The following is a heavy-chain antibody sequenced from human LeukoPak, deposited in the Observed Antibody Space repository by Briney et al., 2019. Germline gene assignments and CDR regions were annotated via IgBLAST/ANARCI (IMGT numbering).Heavy chain of an antibody. Sequence: ASVKVSCKASVYTFTGYYMHWVRQAPGQGLEWMGWINPNSGGTNYAQKFQGRVTMTRETSISTAYMELSRLRSDDTAVYYCARDYYDSSGRYYYGMDVWGQGTTVTVSS. V-gene: IGHV1-2*02. J-gene: IGHJ6*02. D-gene: IGHD3-22*01. CDR3: ARDYYDSSGRYYYGMDV. CDR2: INPNSGGT. CDR1: VYTFTGYY.